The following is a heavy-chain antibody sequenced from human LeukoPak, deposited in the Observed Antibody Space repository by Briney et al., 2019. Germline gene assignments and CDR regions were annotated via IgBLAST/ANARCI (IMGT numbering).Heavy chain of an antibody. Sequence: PSETLSLTCAVYGGSFSGYYWSWIRQPPGKGLEWIGEINHSGSTDYNPSLKSRVTISVDTSKNQFSLKLSSVTAADTAVYYCAELGITMIGGVWGKGTTVTISS. CDR2: INHSGST. D-gene: IGHD3-10*02. CDR3: AELGITMIGGV. V-gene: IGHV4-34*01. J-gene: IGHJ6*04. CDR1: GGSFSGYY.